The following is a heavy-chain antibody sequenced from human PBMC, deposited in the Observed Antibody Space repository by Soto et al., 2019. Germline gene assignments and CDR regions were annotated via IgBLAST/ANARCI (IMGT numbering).Heavy chain of an antibody. CDR2: ISYDGSNK. D-gene: IGHD7-27*01. J-gene: IGHJ6*02. CDR3: ARDEETGAYYYYGMDV. Sequence: VKSGGGVVQPGRSLRLSCAASGFTFSSYAMHWVRQAPGKGLEWVAVISYDGSNKYYADSVKGRFTISRDNSKNTLYLQMNSLRAEDTAVYYCARDEETGAYYYYGMDVWGQGTTVTVSS. V-gene: IGHV3-30-3*01. CDR1: GFTFSSYA.